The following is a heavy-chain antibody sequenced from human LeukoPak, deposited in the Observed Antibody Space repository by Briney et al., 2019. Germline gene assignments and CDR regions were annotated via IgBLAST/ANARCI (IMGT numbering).Heavy chain of an antibody. Sequence: ASVKVSCKASGYTFISYGISWVRQAPGQGLEWMGWISAYNGNTNYAQKLQGRVAMTTDTSTSTAYMELRSLRSDDTAVYYCARTGYYDFWSGYYSNNWFDPWGQGTLVTVSS. CDR1: GYTFISYG. CDR2: ISAYNGNT. V-gene: IGHV1-18*01. J-gene: IGHJ5*02. CDR3: ARTGYYDFWSGYYSNNWFDP. D-gene: IGHD3-3*01.